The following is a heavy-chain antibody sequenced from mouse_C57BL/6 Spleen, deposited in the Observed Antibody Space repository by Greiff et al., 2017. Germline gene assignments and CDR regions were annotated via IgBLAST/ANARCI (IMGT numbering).Heavy chain of an antibody. D-gene: IGHD1-1*01. J-gene: IGHJ1*03. V-gene: IGHV1-9*01. CDR2: ILPGSGST. CDR3: AREAYYYGSRGWYFDV. Sequence: QVQLQQSGAELMKPGASVKLSCKATGYTFTGYWIEWVKQRPGHGLEWIGEILPGSGSTNYNEKFKGKATFTADTSSNTAYMQLSSLTTEDSAIYYCAREAYYYGSRGWYFDVWGTGTTVTVSS. CDR1: GYTFTGYW.